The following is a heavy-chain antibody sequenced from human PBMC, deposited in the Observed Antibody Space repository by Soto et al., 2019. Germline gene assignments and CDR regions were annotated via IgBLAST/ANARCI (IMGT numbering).Heavy chain of an antibody. CDR3: AKGAFAGYYYYGMDV. V-gene: IGHV3-23*01. J-gene: IGHJ6*02. D-gene: IGHD3-16*01. CDR1: RFTFSTYV. Sequence: GGSLRLSCAASRFTFSTYVMTWVRQAPGKGLEWVSAISRSGDSTYYADSVKGRFTISRDNSKNTLYVQMNSLRAEDTAVYYCAKGAFAGYYYYGMDVWGQGTTVTVSS. CDR2: ISRSGDST.